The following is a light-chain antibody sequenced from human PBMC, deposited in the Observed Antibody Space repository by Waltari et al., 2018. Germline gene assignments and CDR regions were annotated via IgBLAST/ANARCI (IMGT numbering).Light chain of an antibody. CDR1: HIGSKS. Sequence: SYVLTQPPSVSVAPGQTARITCGGNHIGSKSGHWYQQKPGQAPVLVVFDDSDRPDXXXXXXXGSNSGNTATLTISRVEAGDEADYYCQVWDSSSDHVVFGGGTKLTVL. V-gene: IGLV3-21*02. CDR2: DDS. CDR3: QVWDSSSDHVV. J-gene: IGLJ2*01.